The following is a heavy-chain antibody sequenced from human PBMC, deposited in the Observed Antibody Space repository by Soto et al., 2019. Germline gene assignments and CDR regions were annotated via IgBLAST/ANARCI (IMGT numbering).Heavy chain of an antibody. CDR3: ARERRWGYCDGGSCRNEAFDI. J-gene: IGHJ3*02. CDR2: IYNSGST. CDR1: GGSITSYY. Sequence: QVQLQESGPGLVKPSETLSLTCTVSGGSITSYYWSWIRQPPGKELEWIGYIYNSGSTNYNPSLTSRVTISVDTSKKQFSLKLTSVTAEDTAVYYCARERRWGYCDGGSCRNEAFDIWGQGTMVTVS. V-gene: IGHV4-59*01. D-gene: IGHD2-15*01.